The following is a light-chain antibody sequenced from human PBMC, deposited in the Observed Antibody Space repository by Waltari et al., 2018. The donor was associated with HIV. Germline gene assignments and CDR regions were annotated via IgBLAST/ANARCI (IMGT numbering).Light chain of an antibody. V-gene: IGKV3-20*01. CDR2: GAS. Sequence: CRASQTVTENYLALYQQKPGQAPRLLIHGASSRATGIPDRFSGSGSGTDFTLTINSLVPGDYAIFYCQQYAKSPRTFGQGTKLE. CDR1: QTVTENY. J-gene: IGKJ2*01. CDR3: QQYAKSPRT.